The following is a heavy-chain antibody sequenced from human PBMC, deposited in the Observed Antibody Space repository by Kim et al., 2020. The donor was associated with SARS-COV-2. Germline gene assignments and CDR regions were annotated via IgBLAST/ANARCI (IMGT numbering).Heavy chain of an antibody. V-gene: IGHV3-30*03. CDR3: AIYYSSSWGTLDY. CDR1: GFTFSSYG. CDR2: ISYDGSNK. J-gene: IGHJ4*02. D-gene: IGHD6-13*01. Sequence: GGSLRLSCAASGFTFSSYGMHWVRQAPGKGLEWVADISYDGSNKYYADSVKGRFTISRDNSKNTLYLQMNSLRAEDTAVYYCAIYYSSSWGTLDYWGQGTLVTVSS.